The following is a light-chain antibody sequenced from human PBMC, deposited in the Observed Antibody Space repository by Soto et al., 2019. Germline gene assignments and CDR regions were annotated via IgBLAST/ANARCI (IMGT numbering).Light chain of an antibody. J-gene: IGKJ1*01. CDR2: QAF. CDR1: QGIRSW. CDR3: QQYNSYPWT. Sequence: DIQMTQSPSTLSASVGDRVTITCRASQGIRSWLAWYQQKPGKAPNLLIYQAFNLKSGVPSRFSGSGSGTEYTLTISSLQPDDFATYYCQQYNSYPWTFGQGTKVEIK. V-gene: IGKV1-5*03.